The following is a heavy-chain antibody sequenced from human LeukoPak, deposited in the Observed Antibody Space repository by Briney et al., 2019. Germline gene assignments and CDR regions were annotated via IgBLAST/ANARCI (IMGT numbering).Heavy chain of an antibody. D-gene: IGHD2-15*01. Sequence: GESLRISCKGSGYSFTNYWISWVRQMPGKGLEWMGRIDPSDSYTNSSPSFQGHVTISADKSISTAYLQWSGLKASDTAMYYCARRTCSGGSCLDAFDIWGQGTMVTVSS. V-gene: IGHV5-10-1*01. CDR3: ARRTCSGGSCLDAFDI. CDR2: IDPSDSYT. CDR1: GYSFTNYW. J-gene: IGHJ3*02.